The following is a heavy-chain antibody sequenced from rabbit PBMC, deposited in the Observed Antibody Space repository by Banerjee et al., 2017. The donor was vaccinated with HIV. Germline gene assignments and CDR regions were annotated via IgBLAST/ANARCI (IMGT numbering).Heavy chain of an antibody. CDR3: ARDRGVMPAFNL. CDR2: INTSSGNT. V-gene: IGHV1S45*01. J-gene: IGHJ4*01. CDR1: GFSFSNKYV. Sequence: QEQLEESGGDLVKPEGSLTLTCTASGFSFSNKYVMCWVRQAPGKGLEWIACINTSSGNTVYATWAKGRFTISKTSWTTVTLQMTSLTAADTATYFCARDRGVMPAFNLWGQGTLVTVS.